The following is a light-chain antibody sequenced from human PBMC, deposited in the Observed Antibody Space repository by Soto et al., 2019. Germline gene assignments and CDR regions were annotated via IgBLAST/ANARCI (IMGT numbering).Light chain of an antibody. CDR2: GAS. J-gene: IGKJ2*01. CDR1: QSINIY. CDR3: QQSYRSPYT. Sequence: DIHMTQSPSSLFASVGDRVTVTCRASQSINIYLNWYQQKPGKAPTLLIYGASSLQSEVPSRFSGGGSRTDFTLTISALQPEDFATYFWQQSYRSPYTFGQGTKLEI. V-gene: IGKV1-39*01.